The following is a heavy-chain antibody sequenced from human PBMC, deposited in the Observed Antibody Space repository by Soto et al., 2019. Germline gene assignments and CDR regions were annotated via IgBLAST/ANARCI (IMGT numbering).Heavy chain of an antibody. CDR1: GGTFSSYA. V-gene: IGHV1-69*13. D-gene: IGHD3-16*02. J-gene: IGHJ4*02. CDR2: IIPIFGTA. CDR3: ARGSAYYDYVWGSYLGY. Sequence: SVKVSCKASGGTFSSYAISWVRQAPGQGLEWMGGIIPIFGTANYAQKFQGRVTITADESTSTAYMELSSLRPEDTAVYYCARGSAYYDYVWGSYLGYWGQGTLVTVSS.